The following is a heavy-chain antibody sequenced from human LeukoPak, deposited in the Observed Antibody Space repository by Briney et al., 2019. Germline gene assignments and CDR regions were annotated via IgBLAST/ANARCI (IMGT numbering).Heavy chain of an antibody. V-gene: IGHV4-31*03. CDR1: GGSISSGGYY. CDR2: IYYSGST. J-gene: IGHJ4*02. D-gene: IGHD3-10*01. Sequence: SQTLSLTCTVSGGSISSGGYYWSWIRQNPGKGLEWIGYIYYSGSTYYNPSLKSRVTISVDTSKNQFSLKLSSVTAADTAVYYCARGLWFGELFGGYFDYWGQGTLVTVSS. CDR3: ARGLWFGELFGGYFDY.